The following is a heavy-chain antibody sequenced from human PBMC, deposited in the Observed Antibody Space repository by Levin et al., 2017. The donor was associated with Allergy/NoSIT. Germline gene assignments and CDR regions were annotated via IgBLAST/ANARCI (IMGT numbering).Heavy chain of an antibody. V-gene: IGHV3-48*01. CDR3: ASGFVSVAGTSA. J-gene: IGHJ4*02. Sequence: GGSLRLSCAASGFTFSSCNMHWVRQAPGKGLEWVSYISSSSSTIYYAESVRGRFTISRDNAKKSLYLQMNSLRADDTAIYYCASGFVSVAGTSAWGQGTLVTVSS. CDR2: ISSSSSTI. CDR1: GFTFSSCN. D-gene: IGHD6-19*01.